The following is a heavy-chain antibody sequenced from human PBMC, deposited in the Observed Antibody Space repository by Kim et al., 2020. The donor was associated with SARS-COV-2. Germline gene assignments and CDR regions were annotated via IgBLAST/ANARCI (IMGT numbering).Heavy chain of an antibody. V-gene: IGHV3-23*01. J-gene: IGHJ4*02. D-gene: IGHD6-19*01. CDR2: ISGNGGST. CDR1: GFTFSSYA. Sequence: GESLRLSCAASGFTFSSYAMSWVRQAPGKGLEWVSSISGNGGSTYYADSVKGRFTISRDNSKNTLFLQMNNLRAEDTAVYYCAKGAGAPFFFDYWGQGTLVTVSP. CDR3: AKGAGAPFFFDY.